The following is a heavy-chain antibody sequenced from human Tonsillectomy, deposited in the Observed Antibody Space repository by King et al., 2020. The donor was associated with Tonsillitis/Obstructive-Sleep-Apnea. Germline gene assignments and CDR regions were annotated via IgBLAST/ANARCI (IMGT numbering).Heavy chain of an antibody. CDR1: GFTFSNAW. J-gene: IGHJ6*03. CDR3: TTDPIWESSLYYYYYYMDV. Sequence: VQLVESGGGLVKPGGSLRLSCAASGFTFSNAWMSWVRQAPGKGLEWVGRIKSKTDGGTTDYAAPVKGRFTISRDDSKNTLYLQMNSLKTEDTAVYYCTTDPIWESSLYYYYYYMDVWGKGTTVTVSS. CDR2: IKSKTDGGTT. V-gene: IGHV3-15*01. D-gene: IGHD3-16*01.